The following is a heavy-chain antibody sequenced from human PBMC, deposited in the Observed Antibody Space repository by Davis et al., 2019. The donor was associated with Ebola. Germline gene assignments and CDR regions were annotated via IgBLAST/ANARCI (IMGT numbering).Heavy chain of an antibody. CDR3: ARDRLRCSGGSCYQFYYYYGMDV. Sequence: GGSLRLSCAASGFTFNSYWMSWVRQAPGKGLEWVANIKQDGSEKYYVDSVKGRFTISRDNAKNSLYLQMNSLRAEDTAVYYCARDRLRCSGGSCYQFYYYYGMDVWGQGTTVTVSS. CDR2: IKQDGSEK. V-gene: IGHV3-7*01. J-gene: IGHJ6*02. CDR1: GFTFNSYW. D-gene: IGHD2-15*01.